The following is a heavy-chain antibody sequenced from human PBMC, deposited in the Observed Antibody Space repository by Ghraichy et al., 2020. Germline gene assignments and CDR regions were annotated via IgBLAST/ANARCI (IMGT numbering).Heavy chain of an antibody. CDR2: ISSSSSYT. D-gene: IGHD3-10*01. J-gene: IGHJ3*02. V-gene: IGHV3-11*06. CDR1: GFTFSDYY. CDR3: ARDRAPIDDAFDI. Sequence: LSLTCAASGFTFSDYYMSWIRQAPGKGLEWVSYISSSSSYTNYADSVKGRFTISRDNAKNSLYLQMNSLRAEDTAVYYCARDRAPIDDAFDIWGQGTMVTVSS.